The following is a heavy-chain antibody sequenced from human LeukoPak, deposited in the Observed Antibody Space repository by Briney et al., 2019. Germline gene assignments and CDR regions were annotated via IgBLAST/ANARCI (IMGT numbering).Heavy chain of an antibody. CDR2: INSDGSST. J-gene: IGHJ4*02. D-gene: IGHD6-13*01. Sequence: GGSLRLSCAASGFTFSSYWMHWVRQAPGKGLVWVSRINSDGSSTSYADSVKGRFTISRDNAKNTLYLQMNSLRAEDRAVYYCARRGIAAAGDYWGQGTLVTVSS. CDR3: ARRGIAAAGDY. V-gene: IGHV3-74*01. CDR1: GFTFSSYW.